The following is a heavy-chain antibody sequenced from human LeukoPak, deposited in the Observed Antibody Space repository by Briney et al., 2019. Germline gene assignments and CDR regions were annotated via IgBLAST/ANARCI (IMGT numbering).Heavy chain of an antibody. CDR3: AREYDGRGYFDY. V-gene: IGHV4-4*02. CDR1: GDSITSTHW. Sequence: SDTLSLTCAVSGDSITSTHWWGWVRQPPGTGLEWIGQIYKSGTTNYTPSLKSRVTMSVDKSKNQFSLKVTSVTAADTAVYYCAREYDGRGYFDYWGQGTLVTVSS. CDR2: IYKSGTT. D-gene: IGHD1-26*01. J-gene: IGHJ4*02.